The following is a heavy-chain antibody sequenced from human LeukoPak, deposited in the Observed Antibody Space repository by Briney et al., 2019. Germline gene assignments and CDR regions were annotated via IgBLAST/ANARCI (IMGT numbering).Heavy chain of an antibody. CDR1: GLTFSSHW. CDR3: ARDRAVGYYDSGGHVIFDY. V-gene: IGHV3-74*01. J-gene: IGHJ4*02. CDR2: ITNDGSST. D-gene: IGHD3-22*01. Sequence: GGSLRLSCAASGLTFSSHWMHWVRQAPGKGLVWVSRITNDGSSTTYADSVKGRFTIFRDNSKNTLYLQMDSLRAEDTAVYHCARDRAVGYYDSGGHVIFDYWGQGTLVTVCS.